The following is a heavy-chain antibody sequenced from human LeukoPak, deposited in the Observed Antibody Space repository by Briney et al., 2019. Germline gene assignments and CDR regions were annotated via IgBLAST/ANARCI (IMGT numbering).Heavy chain of an antibody. CDR2: NYYSGST. V-gene: IGHV4-59*01. CDR1: SDSISDYY. J-gene: IGHJ4*02. D-gene: IGHD2/OR15-2a*01. CDR3: ARELKVGNTGYYFDY. Sequence: SETLSRTCTVSSDSISDYYWSWIRPPPGEELVWIGNNYYSGSTNYNPSLKSRVTISLDTSKKQFPLNLNSVTAADTAVYYCARELKVGNTGYYFDYWGQGTLVTVSS.